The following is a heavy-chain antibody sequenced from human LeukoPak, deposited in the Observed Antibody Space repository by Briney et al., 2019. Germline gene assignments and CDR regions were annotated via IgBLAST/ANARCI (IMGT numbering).Heavy chain of an antibody. CDR2: ISLGDRTI. CDR1: GFTFSDYY. J-gene: IGHJ4*02. D-gene: IGHD7-27*01. V-gene: IGHV3-11*04. Sequence: GGSLRLSCAASGFTFSDYYMGWIRQTPGKGLEWVAYISLGDRTIKYGDSVKGRFTISRDNARDSLYLQMDSLSAEDTAVYYCARGLKLGTGDYCFDSWGQGTLVTVSS. CDR3: ARGLKLGTGDYCFDS.